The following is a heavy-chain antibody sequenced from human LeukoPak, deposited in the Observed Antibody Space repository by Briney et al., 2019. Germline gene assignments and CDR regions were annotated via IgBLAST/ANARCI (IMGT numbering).Heavy chain of an antibody. J-gene: IGHJ6*02. Sequence: GGSLRLSCAVSGFTVSAHYMSWVRQAPGKGLECVSFLYTGGDTYYADSVKGRFTISRDNSKNTLYLQMNSLRAEDTAVYFCARGGGLDVWGQGATVTVSS. D-gene: IGHD3-16*01. CDR2: LYTGGDT. V-gene: IGHV3-53*01. CDR1: GFTVSAHY. CDR3: ARGGGLDV.